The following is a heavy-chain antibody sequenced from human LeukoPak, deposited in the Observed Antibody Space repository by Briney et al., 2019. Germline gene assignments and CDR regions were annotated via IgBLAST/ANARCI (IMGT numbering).Heavy chain of an antibody. CDR2: ISGSGGST. D-gene: IGHD6-13*01. Sequence: PGGSLRLSCAASGFTFSSYAMSWVRQAPGKGLEWVSAISGSGGSTYYANSVKGRFTISRDNAKYSLYLQMNSLRAEDTAVYYFARGWMGIALEYWGQGTLVTVSS. CDR3: ARGWMGIALEY. CDR1: GFTFSSYA. V-gene: IGHV3-23*01. J-gene: IGHJ4*02.